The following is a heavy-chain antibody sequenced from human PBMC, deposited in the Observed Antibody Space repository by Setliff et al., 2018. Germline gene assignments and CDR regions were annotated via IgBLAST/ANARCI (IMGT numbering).Heavy chain of an antibody. Sequence: ASVKVSCKTSGFAFRGYFIHWVRQAPGQGLEWMGWINPKTGDTNYAQKLQGRVTTTRDTSIGTAYMELTSLGSDDTAVYYCARVAWGLEYFQYWGQGTLVTVSS. CDR3: ARVAWGLEYFQY. CDR1: GFAFRGYF. D-gene: IGHD7-27*01. V-gene: IGHV1-2*02. J-gene: IGHJ1*01. CDR2: INPKTGDT.